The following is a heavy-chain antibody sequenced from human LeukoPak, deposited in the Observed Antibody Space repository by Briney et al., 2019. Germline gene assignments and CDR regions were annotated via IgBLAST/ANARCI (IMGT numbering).Heavy chain of an antibody. CDR2: IRSKAYGGTT. J-gene: IGHJ4*02. Sequence: GGSLILSCTASGFTFGYYAMSWFRQALGKGLEWVGFIRSKAYGGTTEYAASVKGRFTISRDDSKCIAYLQMNSLKTEDTAVYYCTRDSIIAARYYFDYWGQGTLVTVSS. CDR1: GFTFGYYA. V-gene: IGHV3-49*03. CDR3: TRDSIIAARYYFDY. D-gene: IGHD6-6*01.